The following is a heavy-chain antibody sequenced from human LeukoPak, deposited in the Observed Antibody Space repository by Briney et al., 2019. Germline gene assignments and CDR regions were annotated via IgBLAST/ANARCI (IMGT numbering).Heavy chain of an antibody. CDR1: SXXSXX. D-gene: IGHD5-24*01. CDR3: ARARRDVGLYYYYYGMDV. Sequence: SXXSXXXSXVRQPPGKGLEWLGYIYYSGSTNYNPSLKSGVTISEETSKNQFSLKLSSMTAADTAVYYCARARRDVGLYYYYYGMDVWGQGTXX. CDR2: IYYSGST. J-gene: IGHJ6*02. V-gene: IGHV4-59*12.